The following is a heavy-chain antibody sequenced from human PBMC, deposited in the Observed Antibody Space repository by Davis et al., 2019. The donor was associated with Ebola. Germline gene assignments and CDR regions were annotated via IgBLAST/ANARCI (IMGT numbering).Heavy chain of an antibody. CDR1: GFPFSSYT. CDR3: ARENYHGMDL. CDR2: ITDYGRST. V-gene: IGHV3-74*01. Sequence: GESLKISCAASGFPFSSYTMNWVRLRPGKGLEWVSHITDYGRSTKYAEPVKGRFTISRDNAKDTLYLQMNNLRAEDTAVYYCARENYHGMDLWGQGTTVTVSS. J-gene: IGHJ6*02.